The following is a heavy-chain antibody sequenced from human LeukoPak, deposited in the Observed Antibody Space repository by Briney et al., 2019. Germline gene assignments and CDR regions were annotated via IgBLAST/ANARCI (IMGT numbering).Heavy chain of an antibody. V-gene: IGHV1-69*13. CDR2: IIPIFGTA. CDR1: GGTFSSYA. CDR3: ARDAPRRSDCSSTSCYWRNWFDP. D-gene: IGHD2-2*01. Sequence: SVTVSCKASGGTFSSYAISWVRQAPGQGLEWMGGIIPIFGTANYAQKFQGRVTITADESTSTAYMELSSLRSEDTAVYYCARDAPRRSDCSSTSCYWRNWFDPWGQGTLVTVSS. J-gene: IGHJ5*02.